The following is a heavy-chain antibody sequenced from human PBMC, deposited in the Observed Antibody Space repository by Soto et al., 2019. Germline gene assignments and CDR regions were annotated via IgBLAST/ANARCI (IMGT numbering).Heavy chain of an antibody. J-gene: IGHJ6*02. D-gene: IGHD6-19*01. Sequence: SETLSLTCTVSGGSISSYYWSWIRQSPEKGLEYIGYISYTGSINYNPSLKSRVTVSVDTSKNHFSLKLSSVTAADTAVYYCARDGVRYSSGPRPYYYYGMDVWGQGTTVTVSS. CDR3: ARDGVRYSSGPRPYYYYGMDV. V-gene: IGHV4-59*12. CDR2: ISYTGSI. CDR1: GGSISSYY.